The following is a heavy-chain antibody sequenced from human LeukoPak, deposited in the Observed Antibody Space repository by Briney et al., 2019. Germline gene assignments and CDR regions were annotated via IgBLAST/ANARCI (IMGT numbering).Heavy chain of an antibody. V-gene: IGHV1-24*01. CDR1: GYTLTELS. J-gene: IGHJ3*02. Sequence: APVKASCKVSGYTLTELSMHSVRQAPGKGLEWMGGFDPEDGVTIYAQKFQERVTKTEDTSTHTAYMELSILRSEDTAMYYCATDYPPYYDILTGYYKRNAFDIWGQGTMVTVSS. CDR2: FDPEDGVT. D-gene: IGHD3-9*01. CDR3: ATDYPPYYDILTGYYKRNAFDI.